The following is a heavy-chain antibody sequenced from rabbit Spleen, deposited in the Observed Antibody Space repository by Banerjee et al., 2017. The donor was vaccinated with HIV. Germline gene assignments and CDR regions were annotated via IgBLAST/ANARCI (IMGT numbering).Heavy chain of an antibody. J-gene: IGHJ6*01. D-gene: IGHD1-1*01. V-gene: IGHV1S40*01. CDR2: IDSGSSGFT. CDR3: ARDSSSSFSSYGMDL. CDR1: GVSFSGNSY. Sequence: QSLEESGGDLVKPGASLTLTCTASGVSFSGNSYMCWVRQAPGKGLEWIACIDSGSSGFTYFATWAIGRFTCSKPSSTTVTLQMTRLTAADTATYFCARDSSSSFSSYGMDLWGQGTLVTVS.